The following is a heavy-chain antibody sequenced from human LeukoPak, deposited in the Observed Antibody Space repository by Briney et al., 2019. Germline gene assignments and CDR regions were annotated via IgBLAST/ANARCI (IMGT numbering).Heavy chain of an antibody. J-gene: IGHJ4*02. CDR2: IFHTGSA. CDR3: ASPRGTYIDY. V-gene: IGHV4-38-2*01. Sequence: PSETLSLTCAVSGYSISTGYFWGWIRQSPGQGLEWIGSIFHTGSASYNPSLKSRAILSVDTSKNEFSLKLTSVSAADTAIYYCASPRGTYIDYWGQGTLVIVSS. D-gene: IGHD3-16*01. CDR1: GYSISTGYF.